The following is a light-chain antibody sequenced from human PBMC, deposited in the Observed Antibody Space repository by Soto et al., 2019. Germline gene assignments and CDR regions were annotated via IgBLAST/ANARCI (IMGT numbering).Light chain of an antibody. V-gene: IGKV1-5*03. CDR3: QEYDDYLFT. J-gene: IGKJ2*01. Sequence: DIQMTQSPSTLSASVGDRVTITCRASQGISSWLAWYQQKPGKAPKLLIYKASSLESGVPSRFSGSGSGTEFTLTISSLQPDDFATYYCQEYDDYLFTFGPGTKLEIK. CDR1: QGISSW. CDR2: KAS.